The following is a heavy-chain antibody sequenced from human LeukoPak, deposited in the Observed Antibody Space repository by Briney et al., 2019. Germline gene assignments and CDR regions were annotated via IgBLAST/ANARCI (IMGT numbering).Heavy chain of an antibody. V-gene: IGHV4-34*01. CDR2: INHSGRT. CDR3: ARGPRFGELLWHWFDP. Sequence: SETLSLTCVVYGGSFSGYYWSWIRQPPGKGLEWIGEINHSGRTNFNPSLKSRVTMSVDTSKNQFSLKLRSVAAADTAVYYCARGPRFGELLWHWFDPWGQGTLVTVSS. J-gene: IGHJ5*02. D-gene: IGHD3-10*01. CDR1: GGSFSGYY.